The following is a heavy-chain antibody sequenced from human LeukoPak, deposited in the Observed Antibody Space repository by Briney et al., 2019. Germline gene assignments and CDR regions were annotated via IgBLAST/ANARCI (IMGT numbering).Heavy chain of an antibody. CDR3: ARGPLYGSGNYYFDS. J-gene: IGHJ5*01. V-gene: IGHV4-59*08. D-gene: IGHD3-10*01. Sequence: SETLSLTCTVSGGSISSYYWSWIRQPPGKGLEWIAYISDIGSINYNPSLKSRVTISLDTSKNQFSLKLSSVTAADTAVYYCARGPLYGSGNYYFDSWGQGTLVTVSS. CDR1: GGSISSYY. CDR2: ISDIGSI.